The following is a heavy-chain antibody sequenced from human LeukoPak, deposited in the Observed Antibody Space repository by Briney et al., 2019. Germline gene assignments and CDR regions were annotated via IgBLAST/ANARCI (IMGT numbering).Heavy chain of an antibody. V-gene: IGHV3-23*01. CDR2: ISGSADKA. Sequence: GESLTLSCEASSSKAMSWVRRAPGEGLEWVSTISGSADKAYYADSVKGRVTISRDNSKNILFLQMDSLRVEDTALYYCARENVVVVAQVGQSHRPNFFDHWGQGIQVTVSS. CDR3: ARENVVVVAQVGQSHRPNFFDH. D-gene: IGHD2-15*01. J-gene: IGHJ4*02. CDR1: SSKA.